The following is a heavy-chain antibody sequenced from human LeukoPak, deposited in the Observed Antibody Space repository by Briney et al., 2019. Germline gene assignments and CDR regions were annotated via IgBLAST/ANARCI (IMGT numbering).Heavy chain of an antibody. J-gene: IGHJ4*02. CDR2: INPSGGST. D-gene: IGHD2-21*01. CDR1: GYTFTGYY. V-gene: IGHV1-46*01. Sequence: ASVKVSCKASGYTFTGYYIHWVRQAPGQGLEWMGIINPSGGSTNYAQKFRGRVTMTRDTSTSTVYMELSSLRSEDTAVYYCARDVAYPRSQRIDYWGQGTLVTVSS. CDR3: ARDVAYPRSQRIDY.